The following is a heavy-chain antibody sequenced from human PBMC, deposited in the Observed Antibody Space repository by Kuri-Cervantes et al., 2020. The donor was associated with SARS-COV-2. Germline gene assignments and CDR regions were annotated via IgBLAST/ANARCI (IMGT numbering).Heavy chain of an antibody. Sequence: GESLKISCAASGFTFSSYAMSWVRQAPGKGLEWVSAISGSGGSTYYADSVKGRFTISRGNSKNTLYLQMSSLRAEDTAVYYCAKGTRERDWGQGTLVTVSS. CDR1: GFTFSSYA. J-gene: IGHJ4*02. V-gene: IGHV3-23*01. CDR2: ISGSGGST. CDR3: AKGTRERD. D-gene: IGHD2-8*02.